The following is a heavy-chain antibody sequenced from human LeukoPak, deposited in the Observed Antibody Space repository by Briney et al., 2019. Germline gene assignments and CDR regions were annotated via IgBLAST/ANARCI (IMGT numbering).Heavy chain of an antibody. Sequence: PSQTLSLTCTVSGGSISRGDYYWSWIRQPPGKGLEWIGYIYYSGSTYYNPSLKSRVTMPVDTAKNQFSLKLSSVTAADTAVYYCARGSTAGFDPWGQGTLVTVSS. J-gene: IGHJ5*02. D-gene: IGHD6-6*01. CDR3: ARGSTAGFDP. CDR2: IYYSGST. V-gene: IGHV4-30-4*01. CDR1: GGSISRGDYY.